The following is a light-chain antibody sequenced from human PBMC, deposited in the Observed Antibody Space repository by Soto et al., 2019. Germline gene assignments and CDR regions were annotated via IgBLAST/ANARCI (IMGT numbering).Light chain of an antibody. CDR1: QDITNY. Sequence: DIQMTQSPSSLSASVGDRVTITCRASQDITNYLAWYQQKPGKVPKLLIYTSSTLQSGVPSRFSGSGSGTDFTLTISSLQPEDVATYYCQHYNSYSEAFGQGTKVDIK. V-gene: IGKV1-27*01. CDR2: TSS. J-gene: IGKJ1*01. CDR3: QHYNSYSEA.